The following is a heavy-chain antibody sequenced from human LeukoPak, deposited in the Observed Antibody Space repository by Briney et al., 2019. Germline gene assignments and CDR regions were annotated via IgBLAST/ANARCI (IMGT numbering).Heavy chain of an antibody. CDR2: ISTDGGYT. Sequence: PGGSLRLSCVASGFTFRSYAMSWVRQAPGKGLEWVSAISTDGGYTYYADSVKGRFSISRDNSKNTVHLQMNSLRAEDTAIYYCANTDYWGQGTLVTVSS. CDR1: GFTFRSYA. CDR3: ANTDY. V-gene: IGHV3-23*01. J-gene: IGHJ4*02.